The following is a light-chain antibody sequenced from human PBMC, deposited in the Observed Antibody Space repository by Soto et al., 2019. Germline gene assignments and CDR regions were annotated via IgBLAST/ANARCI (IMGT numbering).Light chain of an antibody. Sequence: QSVLTQSPSASASLGASVKLTCTLSSGHSSYAIAWHQQQPEKGPRYLMEINSDGSHTKGDGVPDRFSGCSSGADRYLTISSRQSADEADYYCQAWGTGGVFGGGTKLTVL. CDR2: INSDGSH. CDR1: SGHSSYA. V-gene: IGLV4-69*01. J-gene: IGLJ3*02. CDR3: QAWGTGGV.